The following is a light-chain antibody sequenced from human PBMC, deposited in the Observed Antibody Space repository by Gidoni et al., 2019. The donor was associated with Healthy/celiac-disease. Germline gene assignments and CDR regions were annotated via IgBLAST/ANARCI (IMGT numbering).Light chain of an antibody. CDR3: QQYNNWQLT. CDR2: GAS. CDR1: QSVSSN. Sequence: DIVMTQSPATLSVSPGERATLSCRASQSVSSNLAWYQQKPGQAPRLLIYGASIRATGIPARFSGSGSGTEFTLTISSLQSEDFAVYYCQQYNNWQLTFGGGTKVEIK. V-gene: IGKV3D-15*01. J-gene: IGKJ4*01.